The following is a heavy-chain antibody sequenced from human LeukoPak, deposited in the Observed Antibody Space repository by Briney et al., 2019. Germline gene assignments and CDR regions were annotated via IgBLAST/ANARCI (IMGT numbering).Heavy chain of an antibody. CDR3: ARHGRGYSSSWYAVHFDY. Sequence: PSETLSLTCAVYGGSFSGYYWSWIRQPPGKGLEWIGEINHSGSTNYNPSLKSRVTISVDTSKNQFSLKLSSVTAADTAVYYCARHGRGYSSSWYAVHFDYWGQGTLVTVSS. D-gene: IGHD6-13*01. CDR2: INHSGST. J-gene: IGHJ4*02. V-gene: IGHV4-34*01. CDR1: GGSFSGYY.